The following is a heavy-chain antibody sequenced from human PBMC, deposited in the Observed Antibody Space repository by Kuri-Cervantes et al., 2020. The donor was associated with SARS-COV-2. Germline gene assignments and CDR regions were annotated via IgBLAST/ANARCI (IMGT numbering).Heavy chain of an antibody. Sequence: LSLTCAASGFTFSSYSMNWVRQAPGKGLEWVSSSSSSSSYIYYADSVKGRFTISRDNAKNSLYLQLNSLRAEDTAVYYCARVPRKTAMVVYYFDYWGQGTLVTVSS. D-gene: IGHD5-18*01. V-gene: IGHV3-21*01. CDR3: ARVPRKTAMVVYYFDY. CDR2: SSSSSSYI. J-gene: IGHJ4*02. CDR1: GFTFSSYS.